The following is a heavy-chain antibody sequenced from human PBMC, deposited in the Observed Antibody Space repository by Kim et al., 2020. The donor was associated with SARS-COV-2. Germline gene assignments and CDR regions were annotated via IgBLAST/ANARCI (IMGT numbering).Heavy chain of an antibody. CDR2: IAPMLDKT. Sequence: SVKVSCKASGGTFKSYTLSWVRQAPGKGLEWMGRIAPMLDKTDYAQQFQGRFTITADESTSTVFMQLSSLSSEDTAIYYCARVASLLVEEYWGQGTLVT. D-gene: IGHD2-15*01. V-gene: IGHV1-69*08. J-gene: IGHJ4*02. CDR1: GGTFKSYT. CDR3: ARVASLLVEEY.